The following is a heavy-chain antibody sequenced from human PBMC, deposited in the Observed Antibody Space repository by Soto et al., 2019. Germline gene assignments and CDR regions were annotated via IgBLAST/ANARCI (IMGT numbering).Heavy chain of an antibody. J-gene: IGHJ4*02. CDR3: ARDLGGGVGSFDY. V-gene: IGHV4-59*01. D-gene: IGHD3-16*01. CDR1: GGSISSYY. Sequence: QVQLQESGPGLVKPSETLSLTCTVSGGSISSYYWSWIRQPPGKGLEWIGYIYYSGSTNYNPSLKRRVTISVDTSKNQFSLKLSSVTAADTAVYYCARDLGGGVGSFDYWGQGTLVTVSS. CDR2: IYYSGST.